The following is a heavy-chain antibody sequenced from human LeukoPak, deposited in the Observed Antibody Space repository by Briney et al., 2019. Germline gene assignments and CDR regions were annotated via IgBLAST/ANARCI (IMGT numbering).Heavy chain of an antibody. D-gene: IGHD6-19*01. V-gene: IGHV3-7*01. CDR2: IRPDGGQE. Sequence: GGSLRLSCAASGFTFRNSWMTWVRQAPGKELEWVANIRPDGGQEQYADSLEGRITISRDNVRNSLFLQLNSLRTEDTAVYFCATSSDWAFDHWGQGTLVTVSS. CDR3: ATSSDWAFDH. J-gene: IGHJ4*02. CDR1: GFTFRNSW.